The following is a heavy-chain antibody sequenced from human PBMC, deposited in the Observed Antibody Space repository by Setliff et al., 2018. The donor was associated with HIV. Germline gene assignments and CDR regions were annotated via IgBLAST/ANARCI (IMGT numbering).Heavy chain of an antibody. D-gene: IGHD3-22*01. J-gene: IGHJ4*02. CDR2: ISSSSSYT. V-gene: IGHV3-21*05. CDR1: GFTFSSYS. CDR3: ARASYYYDSSGWVDY. Sequence: PGGSLRLSCAASGFTFSSYSMNWVRQAPGKGLEWVSYISSSSSYTSYADSVKGRFTISRDNAKNSLYLQMNSLRAEDTAVDYCARASYYYDSSGWVDYWGQGTLVTVSS.